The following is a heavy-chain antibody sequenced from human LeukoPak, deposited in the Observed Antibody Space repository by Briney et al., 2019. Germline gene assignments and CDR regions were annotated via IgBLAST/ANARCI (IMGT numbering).Heavy chain of an antibody. D-gene: IGHD1-14*01. V-gene: IGHV3-21*06. CDR2: IGPTGSDR. Sequence: GGSLRLSCTASGLTFSTSSFNWVRQSPGKGLEWVASIGPTGSDRYHADSIKGRFTISRDNANNFLYLQMNSLRAEDTAVYYCATETNGRHYDYWGQGTLLTVSS. CDR1: GLTFSTSS. CDR3: ATETNGRHYDY. J-gene: IGHJ4*02.